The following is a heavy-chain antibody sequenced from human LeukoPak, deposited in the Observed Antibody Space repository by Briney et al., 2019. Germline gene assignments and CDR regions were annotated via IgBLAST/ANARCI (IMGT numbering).Heavy chain of an antibody. J-gene: IGHJ6*03. Sequence: SETLSLTCTVSGGSISSSSYYWGWIRQTPGKGLEWIGEINHSGSTNYNPSLKSRVTISVDTSKNQFSLKLSSVTAADTAVYYCARGPKYYYYYMDVWGKGTTVTVSS. CDR1: GGSISSSSYY. CDR3: ARGPKYYYYYMDV. V-gene: IGHV4-39*07. CDR2: INHSGST.